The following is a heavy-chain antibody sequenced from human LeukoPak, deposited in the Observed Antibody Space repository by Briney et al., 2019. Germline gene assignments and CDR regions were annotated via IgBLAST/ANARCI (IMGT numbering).Heavy chain of an antibody. Sequence: GGSLRLSCAASGFTFSAHYMSWIRQAPGKGLEWVSYISIDGNTIYYADSVKGRFTISRDNAKNSLYLQMSSLRAEDTAVYYCARGGAAFDYWGQGALVTVSS. CDR3: ARGGAAFDY. CDR1: GFTFSAHY. D-gene: IGHD6-13*01. J-gene: IGHJ4*02. V-gene: IGHV3-11*01. CDR2: ISIDGNTI.